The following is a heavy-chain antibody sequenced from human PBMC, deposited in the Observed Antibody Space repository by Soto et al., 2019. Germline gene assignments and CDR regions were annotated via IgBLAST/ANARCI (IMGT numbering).Heavy chain of an antibody. J-gene: IGHJ5*02. V-gene: IGHV1-69*13. CDR1: GGTFSSYA. CDR3: ARMGRFLEWLSSWFDP. CDR2: IIPIFGTA. Sequence: ASVKVSCKASGGTFSSYAISWVRQAPGQGLEWMGGIIPIFGTANYAQKFQGRVTITADESASTAYMELSSLRSEDTAVYYCARMGRFLEWLSSWFDPWGQGTLVTVSS. D-gene: IGHD3-3*01.